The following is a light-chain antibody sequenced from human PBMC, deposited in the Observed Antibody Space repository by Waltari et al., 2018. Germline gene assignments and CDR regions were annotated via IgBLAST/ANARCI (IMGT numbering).Light chain of an antibody. Sequence: QSVLTQPPSASGTPGQRVTISCSGSSSNIGSTTVNWYLQLPGTAPKLLIYRNDQRPSGVPDRFSGSKSGTSASLAISGLQSEDEADYYCAAWDDSLNGPVFGGGTKLTVV. CDR3: AAWDDSLNGPV. J-gene: IGLJ3*02. V-gene: IGLV1-44*01. CDR2: RND. CDR1: SSNIGSTT.